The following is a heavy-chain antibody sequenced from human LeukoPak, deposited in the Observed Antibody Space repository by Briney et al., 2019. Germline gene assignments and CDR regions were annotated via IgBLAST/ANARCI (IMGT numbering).Heavy chain of an antibody. CDR2: IYSGGDT. CDR3: ARRSGEGYFDC. CDR1: GFTVSSNY. V-gene: IGHV3-66*01. J-gene: IGHJ4*02. D-gene: IGHD1-26*01. Sequence: GGSLRLSCAASGFTVSSNYMTWVRQAPGKGLEWVSVIYSGGDTYYADSVKGRFTISRDNSKNTLYLQANSLRAEDTAVYYCARRSGEGYFDCWGQGTLVTVSS.